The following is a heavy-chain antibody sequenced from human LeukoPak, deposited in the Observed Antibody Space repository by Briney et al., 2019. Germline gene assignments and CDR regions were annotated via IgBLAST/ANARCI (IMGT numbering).Heavy chain of an antibody. CDR1: GGSFSGYY. CDR3: ARLSSGWYRYYYYYYMDV. CDR2: INHSEST. Sequence: SETLSLTCAVYGGSFSGYYWSWIRQPPGKGLEWIGEINHSESTNYNPSLKSRVTISVDTSKNQFSLKLSSVTAADTAVYYCARLSSGWYRYYYYYYMDVWGKGTTVTVSS. J-gene: IGHJ6*03. V-gene: IGHV4-34*01. D-gene: IGHD6-19*01.